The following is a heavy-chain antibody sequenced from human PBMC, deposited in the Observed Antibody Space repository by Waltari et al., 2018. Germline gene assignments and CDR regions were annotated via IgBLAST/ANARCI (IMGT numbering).Heavy chain of an antibody. CDR2: IYPGDADT. CDR1: GYSFTTYW. V-gene: IGHV5-51*01. D-gene: IGHD1-1*01. J-gene: IGHJ4*02. Sequence: EVQLVQSGAEVKKPGESLKISCKGSGYSFTTYWIGWVRQMPGKGLELMGFIYPGDADTRYSPAFQGQVAIAVDKSISTAYLQWSSLKASDTAMYYCARLGHPGNHFFDYWGQGSLVTVSS. CDR3: ARLGHPGNHFFDY.